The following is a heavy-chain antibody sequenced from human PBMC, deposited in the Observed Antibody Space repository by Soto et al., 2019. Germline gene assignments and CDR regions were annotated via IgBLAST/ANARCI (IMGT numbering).Heavy chain of an antibody. V-gene: IGHV3-30-3*01. Sequence: QVQLVESGGGVVQPGRSLRLSCAASGFIFNDYAMHWVRQAPGKGLEWVAGISDDGINKFYADTVKGRFTISGDKSMNTVSLQLNSLTTEDTAVYYCAKEEGGRHASLDYWGQGTLVTVSS. J-gene: IGHJ4*02. CDR2: ISDDGINK. CDR3: AKEEGGRHASLDY. CDR1: GFIFNDYA. D-gene: IGHD2-15*01.